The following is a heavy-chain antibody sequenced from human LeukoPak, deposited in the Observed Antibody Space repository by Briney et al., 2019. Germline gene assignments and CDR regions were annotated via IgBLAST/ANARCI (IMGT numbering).Heavy chain of an antibody. J-gene: IGHJ5*02. CDR1: GGSISSYY. Sequence: PSETLSLTCTVSGGSISSYYWSWIRQPPGKGLEWIGEINHSGSTNYNPSLKSRVTISVDTSKNQFSLKLSSVTAADTAVYYCARGKGRGAAGTKNWFDPWGQGTLVTVSS. CDR2: INHSGST. V-gene: IGHV4-34*01. D-gene: IGHD6-13*01. CDR3: ARGKGRGAAGTKNWFDP.